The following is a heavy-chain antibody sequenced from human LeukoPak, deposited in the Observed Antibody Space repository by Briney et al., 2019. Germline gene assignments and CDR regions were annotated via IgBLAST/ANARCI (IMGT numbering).Heavy chain of an antibody. D-gene: IGHD3-10*01. CDR2: ITSSSGTI. CDR3: ARVAPGHDIGRGYFDY. V-gene: IGHV3-48*01. J-gene: IGHJ4*02. CDR1: GFTFSIYS. Sequence: GGSLRLSCVASGFTFSIYSMNWVRQAPGKGLEWVSYITSSSGTIYYTDSVKGRFTISRDNAKNSLYLQMNSLRAEDTAVYYCARVAPGHDIGRGYFDYWGQGTLVTVSS.